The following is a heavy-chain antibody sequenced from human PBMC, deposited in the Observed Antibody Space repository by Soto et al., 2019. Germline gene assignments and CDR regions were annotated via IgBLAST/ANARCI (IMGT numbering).Heavy chain of an antibody. J-gene: IGHJ5*02. CDR1: GFSLSASGAS. D-gene: IGHD3-10*02. CDR3: VHRLDVPGLAFYP. Sequence: ESGPTLVNPTHTLRLTCAFSGFSLSASGASVGWIRQPPGKALEWLAHIYWNDDKRYSPSLRSRLTISKDTSKNQVVLTFTNMDPSNTATYYCVHRLDVPGLAFYPCCQGTLVTLCS. V-gene: IGHV2-5*01. CDR2: IYWNDDK.